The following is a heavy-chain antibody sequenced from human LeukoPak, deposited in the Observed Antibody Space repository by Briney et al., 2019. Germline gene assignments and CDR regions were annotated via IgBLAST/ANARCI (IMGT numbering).Heavy chain of an antibody. Sequence: GGSLRLSCAASGFTFSGYAMHWVRQAPGKGLEWVAVISYDAIDKYYADSVKGRFTISRDNSKNTLHLQMNSLRPEDTAVYYCARDHLEWGGTYYVDYWGQGTLVTVSS. J-gene: IGHJ4*02. CDR1: GFTFSGYA. CDR3: ARDHLEWGGTYYVDY. CDR2: ISYDAIDK. V-gene: IGHV3-30*01. D-gene: IGHD3-3*01.